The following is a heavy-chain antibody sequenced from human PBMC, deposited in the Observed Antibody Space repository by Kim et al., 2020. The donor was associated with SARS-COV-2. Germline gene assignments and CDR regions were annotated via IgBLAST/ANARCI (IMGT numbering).Heavy chain of an antibody. CDR2: INTNTGNP. CDR1: GYTFTSYA. J-gene: IGHJ4*02. D-gene: IGHD4-17*01. Sequence: ASVKVSCKASGYTFTSYAMNWVRQAPGQGLEWMGWINTNTGNPTYAQGFTGRFVFSLDTSVSTAYLQISSLKAEDTAVYYCARDDSQIHDYGDYNINYWGQGTLVTVSS. V-gene: IGHV7-4-1*02. CDR3: ARDDSQIHDYGDYNINY.